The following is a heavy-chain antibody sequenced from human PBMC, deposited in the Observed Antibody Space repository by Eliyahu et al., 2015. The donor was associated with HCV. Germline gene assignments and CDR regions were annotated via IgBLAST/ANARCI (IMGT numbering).Heavy chain of an antibody. CDR1: GFPFXXYW. Sequence: EVQLVESGGGLVQPGGSLXLSCAASGFPFXXYWMTXVRQAPGKGLEWGANTKQDGSEKYYVDSVKGRFTISRDNXKNSVYLQMNSLRAEDTAVYYCARLLLCFGESGDYYYYGLNVWGQGTTVTVSS. D-gene: IGHD3-10*01. CDR2: TKQDGSEK. CDR3: ARLLLCFGESGDYYYYGLNV. V-gene: IGHV3-7*01. J-gene: IGHJ6*02.